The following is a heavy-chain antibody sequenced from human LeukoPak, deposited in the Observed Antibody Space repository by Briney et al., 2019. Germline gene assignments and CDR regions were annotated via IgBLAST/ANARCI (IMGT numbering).Heavy chain of an antibody. V-gene: IGHV1-2*02. J-gene: IGHJ3*02. CDR1: GYTFTGYY. D-gene: IGHD3-22*01. CDR2: INPNSGGT. Sequence: AASVKVSCKASGYTFTGYYMHCVRQAPGQGLEWMGWINPNSGGTNYAQKFQGRVTMTRDTSISTAYMELSRLRSDDTAVYYCARAHASLRITMIVVGEHAFDIWGQGTMVTVSS. CDR3: ARAHASLRITMIVVGEHAFDI.